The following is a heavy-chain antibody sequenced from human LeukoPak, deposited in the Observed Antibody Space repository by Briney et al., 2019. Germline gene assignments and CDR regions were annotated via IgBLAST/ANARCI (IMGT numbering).Heavy chain of an antibody. CDR1: GGSFSGYY. V-gene: IGHV4-34*01. CDR2: INHSGST. CDR3: AGLLYAY. Sequence: SETLSLTCAVYGGSFSGYYWSWIRQPPGKGLEWIGEINHSGSTNYNPSLKSRVTISVDTSKDQFSLKLSSVTAADTAVYYCAGLLYAYWGQGTLVTVSS. J-gene: IGHJ4*02. D-gene: IGHD2-2*01.